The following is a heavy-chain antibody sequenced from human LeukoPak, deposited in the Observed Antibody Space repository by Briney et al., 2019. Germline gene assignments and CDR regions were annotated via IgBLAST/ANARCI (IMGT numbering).Heavy chain of an antibody. D-gene: IGHD3-3*01. Sequence: GGSLRLSCAASGFTFSSYAMHWVRQAPGKGLEYVSAISSNGGSTYYANSVKGRFTISRDNSKNTLYLQMGSLRAEDMAVYYCARDVSDFWSGSFGDYWGQGTLVTVSS. CDR3: ARDVSDFWSGSFGDY. J-gene: IGHJ4*02. CDR2: ISSNGGST. V-gene: IGHV3-64*01. CDR1: GFTFSSYA.